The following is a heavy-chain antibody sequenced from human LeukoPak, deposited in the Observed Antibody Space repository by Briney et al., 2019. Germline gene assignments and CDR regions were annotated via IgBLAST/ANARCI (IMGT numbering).Heavy chain of an antibody. CDR2: INHSGST. Sequence: PSETLSLTCAVYGGSFSGYYWSWIRQPPRKGLEWIGEINHSGSTNYNPSLKSRVTISVDTSKNQFSLKLSSVTAADTAVYYCARGRIAVAGAPDYWGQGTLVTVSS. V-gene: IGHV4-34*01. CDR3: ARGRIAVAGAPDY. CDR1: GGSFSGYY. J-gene: IGHJ4*02. D-gene: IGHD6-19*01.